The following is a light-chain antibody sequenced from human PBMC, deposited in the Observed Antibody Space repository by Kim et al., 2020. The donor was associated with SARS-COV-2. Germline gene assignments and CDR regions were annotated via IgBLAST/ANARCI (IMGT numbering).Light chain of an antibody. CDR1: QSVGSN. Sequence: SVSPGERATLSCRASQSVGSNLAWYQQLPGQAPRLLMYATSTRATGIPARLSGSGSATEFTLTVSSLQSEDFAVYYCQQYNNWPYTFGQGTKLEI. CDR2: ATS. J-gene: IGKJ2*01. V-gene: IGKV3-15*01. CDR3: QQYNNWPYT.